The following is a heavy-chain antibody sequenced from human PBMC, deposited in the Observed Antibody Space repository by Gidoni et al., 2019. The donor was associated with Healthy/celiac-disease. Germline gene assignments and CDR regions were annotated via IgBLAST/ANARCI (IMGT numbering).Heavy chain of an antibody. CDR2: ISAYNGNT. CDR1: GYTFTSYV. V-gene: IGHV1-18*01. J-gene: IGHJ5*02. Sequence: QFQLVPSGAEVKKPGASVKVSCKASGYTFTSYVISWVRQAPGQGLEWMGWISAYNGNTNYAQKLQGRVTMTTDTATSTAYMELRSLRSDDTAVYYCARTYSSGWYNWFDPWGQGTLVTVSS. D-gene: IGHD6-19*01. CDR3: ARTYSSGWYNWFDP.